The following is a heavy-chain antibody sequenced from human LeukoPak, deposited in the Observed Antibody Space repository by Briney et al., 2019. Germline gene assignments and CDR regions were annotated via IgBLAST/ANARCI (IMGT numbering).Heavy chain of an antibody. CDR2: INHSGST. J-gene: IGHJ3*02. CDR3: ARDVVPAAHDAFDI. D-gene: IGHD2-2*01. Sequence: SETLSLTCAVYGGSFSGYYWSWIRQPPGKGLERIGEINHSGSTNYNPSLKSRVTISVDTSKNQFSLKLSSVTAADTAVYYCARDVVPAAHDAFDIWGQGTMVTVSS. CDR1: GGSFSGYY. V-gene: IGHV4-34*01.